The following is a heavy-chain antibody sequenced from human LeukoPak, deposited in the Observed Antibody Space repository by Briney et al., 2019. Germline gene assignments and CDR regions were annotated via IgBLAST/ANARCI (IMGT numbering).Heavy chain of an antibody. CDR3: ARFPYPYYDFWSGHYETYYYYYMDV. V-gene: IGHV4-61*08. Sequence: SETLSLTCTVSGGSISSGDYYWSWIRQPPGKGLEWIGYIYYSGSTNYNPSLKSRVTISVGTSKNQFSLKLSSVTAADTAVYYCARFPYPYYDFWSGHYETYYYYYMDVWGKGTTVTVSS. CDR2: IYYSGST. CDR1: GGSISSGDYY. J-gene: IGHJ6*03. D-gene: IGHD3-3*01.